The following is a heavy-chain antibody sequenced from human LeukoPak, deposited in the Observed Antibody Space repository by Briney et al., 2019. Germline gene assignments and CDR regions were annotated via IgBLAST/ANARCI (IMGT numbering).Heavy chain of an antibody. J-gene: IGHJ4*02. D-gene: IGHD2-15*01. CDR1: GFTFSSYW. CDR2: INSDGSST. Sequence: GGSLTLSCAASGFTFSSYWMHGVRQAPGKGLVWVSRINSDGSSTSYADSVKGRFTISRDNAKNTLYLQMNSLRAEDTAVYYCAREVCSSGSCYSDYWGQGTLVTVSS. V-gene: IGHV3-74*01. CDR3: AREVCSSGSCYSDY.